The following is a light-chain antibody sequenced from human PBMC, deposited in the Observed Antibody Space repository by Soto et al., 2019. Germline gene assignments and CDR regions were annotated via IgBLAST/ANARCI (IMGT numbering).Light chain of an antibody. CDR2: LGS. Sequence: EIVMTQSPLSLPVTLGQPASISCRSSQSLLHNNGYIHLDWYVQKTGQSPALLIYLGSNRAPGVPATLCGSGSGTDFTLKISRVEAEDVGAYYCMQALKNPVSFGQGTRLEIK. CDR3: MQALKNPVS. J-gene: IGKJ5*01. CDR1: QSLLHNNGYIH. V-gene: IGKV2-28*01.